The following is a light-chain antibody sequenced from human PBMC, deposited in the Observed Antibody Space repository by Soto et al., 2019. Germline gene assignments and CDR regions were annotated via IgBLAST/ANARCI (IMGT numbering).Light chain of an antibody. J-gene: IGKJ3*01. CDR2: DAS. CDR3: QQRSKWPVT. CDR1: QSVGSN. Sequence: EIVLTQSPDTLSLSPGERAVFSCRASQSVGSNLAWYQHKPGQAPRLLIYDASKRATGIPARFSGSGSGTDFTLTISSLEPEDFEVYFCQQRSKWPVTFGPGTTVDIK. V-gene: IGKV3-11*01.